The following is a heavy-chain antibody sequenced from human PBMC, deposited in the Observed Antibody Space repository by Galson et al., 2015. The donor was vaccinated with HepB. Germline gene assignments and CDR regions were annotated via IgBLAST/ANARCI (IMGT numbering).Heavy chain of an antibody. D-gene: IGHD1-1*01. CDR1: GGTFSSYT. J-gene: IGHJ3*02. CDR2: IIPILGIA. CDR3: AREGIPNDPLNAFDI. V-gene: IGHV1-69*04. Sequence: SVKVSCKASGGTFSSYTISWVRQAPGQGLEWMGRIIPILGIANYAQKFQGRVTITADKSTSTAYMELSSLRSEDTAVYYCAREGIPNDPLNAFDIWGQGTMVTVSS.